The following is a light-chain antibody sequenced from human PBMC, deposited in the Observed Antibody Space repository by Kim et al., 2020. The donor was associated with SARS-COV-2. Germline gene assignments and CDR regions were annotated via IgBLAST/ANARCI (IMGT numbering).Light chain of an antibody. CDR1: QSVSSSY. CDR2: GAS. V-gene: IGKV3-20*01. Sequence: EIVLTQSPGTLSLSPGERATLSCRASQSVSSSYLAWYQQKPGQAPRLLIYGASSRATGIPDRFSGSGSGTDFTLTISRLEPEDFAVYYCQQYSTSPTFGQWTKVDIK. CDR3: QQYSTSPT. J-gene: IGKJ1*01.